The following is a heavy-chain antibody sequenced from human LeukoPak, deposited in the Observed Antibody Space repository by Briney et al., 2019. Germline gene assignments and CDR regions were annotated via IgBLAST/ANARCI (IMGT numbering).Heavy chain of an antibody. CDR2: INPSGGST. Sequence: ASVKVSCKASGYTFTSYYMHWVRQAPGQGLEWMGIINPSGGSTSYAQKFQGRVTMTRDTSTSTAYMELSRLRSDDTAVYYCARSKAEQLVDPWGQGTLVTVSS. CDR3: ARSKAEQLVDP. D-gene: IGHD6-6*01. CDR1: GYTFTSYY. V-gene: IGHV1-46*01. J-gene: IGHJ5*02.